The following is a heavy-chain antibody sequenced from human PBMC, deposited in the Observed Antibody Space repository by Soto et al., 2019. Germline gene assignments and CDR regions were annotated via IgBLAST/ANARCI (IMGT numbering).Heavy chain of an antibody. CDR3: ARGLTRPREDAFGV. CDR2: IYSSGST. D-gene: IGHD3-9*01. V-gene: IGHV4-31*03. Sequence: QVQLQESGPGLVKPAQTLSLTCTVSGDSISRGVFYWSWIRQHPGKGLEWIGYIYSSGSTYYNPSLTSRLTISVDTSKHQFSLKLTSVTAADTAVYYCARGLTRPREDAFGVWGQGTMVTVSS. CDR1: GDSISRGVFY. J-gene: IGHJ3*01.